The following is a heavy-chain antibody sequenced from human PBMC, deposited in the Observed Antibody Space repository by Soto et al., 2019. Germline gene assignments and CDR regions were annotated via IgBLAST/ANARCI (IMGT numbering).Heavy chain of an antibody. J-gene: IGHJ5*02. D-gene: IGHD2-8*01. CDR3: ARERHFGELSYDL. CDR1: GFIFTRFY. V-gene: IGHV1-46*01. Sequence: QVQLVQSGAEVKKPGASVKVSCEASGFIFTRFYMHWVRQAPGQGPVWLGIIKPEDGTTYYAQSFQGRLIITSDTSTRTVYMEMSGLTSEDTAVYYCARERHFGELSYDLWGQGTLVTVSS. CDR2: IKPEDGTT.